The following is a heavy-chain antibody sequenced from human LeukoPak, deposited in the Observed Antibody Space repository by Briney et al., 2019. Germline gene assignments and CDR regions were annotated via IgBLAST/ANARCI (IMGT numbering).Heavy chain of an antibody. CDR1: GYTLTELS. CDR2: FDPEDGET. CDR3: AKSAMTRVTTPNRDV. V-gene: IGHV1-24*01. D-gene: IGHD4-17*01. J-gene: IGHJ6*03. Sequence: ASVKVSCKVSGYTLTELSMHWVRQAPGKGLEWMGGFDPEDGETIYAQKFQGRVTMTEDTSTDTAYMELSSLRSEDTAVYYCAKSAMTRVTTPNRDVWGKGPPVTVS.